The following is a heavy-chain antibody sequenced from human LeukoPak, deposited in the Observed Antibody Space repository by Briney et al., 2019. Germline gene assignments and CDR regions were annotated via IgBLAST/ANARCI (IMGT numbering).Heavy chain of an antibody. V-gene: IGHV1-2*04. J-gene: IGHJ4*02. CDR2: INPNSGGT. CDR3: ARRMSSSSGCDY. Sequence: ASVKVSCKASGYTFTGYYMHWVRQAPGQGLEWMGWINPNSGGTNYAQKFQGWVTMTRDTSISTAYMELSRLRSDDTAVYYCARRMSSSSGCDYWGQGTLVTVSS. CDR1: GYTFTGYY. D-gene: IGHD6-19*01.